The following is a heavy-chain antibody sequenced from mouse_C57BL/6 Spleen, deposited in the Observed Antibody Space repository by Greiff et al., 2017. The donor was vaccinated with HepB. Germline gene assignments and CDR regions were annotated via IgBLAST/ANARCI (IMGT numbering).Heavy chain of an antibody. CDR1: GYTFTSYW. V-gene: IGHV1-52*01. D-gene: IGHD1-1*01. Sequence: QVQLQQPGAELVRPGSSVKLSCKASGYTFTSYWMHWVKQRPIQGLEWIGKIDPSDSETHYNQKFKDKATLTVDKSSSTAYMQLSSLTSEDSAVYYCAREYGSSYIYAMDYWGQGTSVTVSS. CDR3: AREYGSSYIYAMDY. J-gene: IGHJ4*01. CDR2: IDPSDSET.